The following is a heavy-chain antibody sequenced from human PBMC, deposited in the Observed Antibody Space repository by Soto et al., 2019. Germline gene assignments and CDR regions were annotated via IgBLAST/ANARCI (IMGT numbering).Heavy chain of an antibody. Sequence: GQGLERMGIINPSGGSTSYAQKFQGRVTMTRDTSTSTVYMELSSLRSEDTAVYYCARDRETSPFFFQAEDGIRDVRSVSAFLLNRSSDL. V-gene: IGHV1-46*01. CDR2: INPSGGST. D-gene: IGHD3-10*02. J-gene: IGHJ2*01. CDR3: ARDRETSPFFFQAEDGIRDVRSVSAFLLNRSSDL.